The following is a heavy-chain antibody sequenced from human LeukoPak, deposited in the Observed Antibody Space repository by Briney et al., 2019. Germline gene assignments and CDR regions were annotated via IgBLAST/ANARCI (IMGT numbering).Heavy chain of an antibody. Sequence: SETLSLTCTVSGGSISSYSWSWIRQPAGKGLEWIGQMYSSGSTKSNPSLKSRVTMSIDTSKNQFSLRLTSVTAADTAIYYCARDDWGSDRYYYYMDVWGKGTTVTISS. J-gene: IGHJ6*03. CDR3: ARDDWGSDRYYYYMDV. CDR2: MYSSGST. CDR1: GGSISSYS. D-gene: IGHD3-10*01. V-gene: IGHV4-4*07.